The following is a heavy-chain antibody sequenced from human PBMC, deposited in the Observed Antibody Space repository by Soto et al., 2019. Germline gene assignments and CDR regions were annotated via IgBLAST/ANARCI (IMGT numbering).Heavy chain of an antibody. D-gene: IGHD3-22*01. CDR3: ARGGGYYDSSGYYTYYYYGMDV. CDR1: RYSFTSYW. J-gene: IGHJ6*02. V-gene: IGHV5-51*01. CDR2: IYPGDSDT. Sequence: PGESLKISCKGSRYSFTSYWIGWVRLMPGKGLEWMGIIYPGDSDTRYSPSFQGQVTISADKSISTAYLQWSSLKASDTAMYYCARGGGYYDSSGYYTYYYYGMDVWGQGTTVTVSS.